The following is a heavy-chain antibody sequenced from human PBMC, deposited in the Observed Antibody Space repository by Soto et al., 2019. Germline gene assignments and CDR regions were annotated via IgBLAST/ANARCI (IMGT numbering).Heavy chain of an antibody. D-gene: IGHD2-2*01. J-gene: IGHJ5*02. V-gene: IGHV1-69*13. CDR2: IIPIFGTA. Sequence: SVKVSCKASGGTFSSYAISWVRQAPGQGLEWMGGIIPIFGTANYAQKFQGRVTITADESTSTAYMELSSLRSEDTAVYYCARDRHCSSTSCYGFGWFDPWGQGTLVTVS. CDR3: ARDRHCSSTSCYGFGWFDP. CDR1: GGTFSSYA.